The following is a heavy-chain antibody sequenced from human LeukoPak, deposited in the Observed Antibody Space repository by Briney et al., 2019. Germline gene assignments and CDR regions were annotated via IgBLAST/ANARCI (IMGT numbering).Heavy chain of an antibody. CDR3: ARRRYYDSTGYLD. V-gene: IGHV4-39*01. CDR1: GGSISSSSYY. J-gene: IGHJ1*01. D-gene: IGHD3-22*01. Sequence: SETLSLTCTISGGSISSSSYYWDWIRQPPGKGLEWIGSIYYSGSTYYNASLKSRLFISVDTSNNQFSLKLSSVTAGDTAVYYCARRRYYDSTGYLDWGQGTLVTVSS. CDR2: IYYSGST.